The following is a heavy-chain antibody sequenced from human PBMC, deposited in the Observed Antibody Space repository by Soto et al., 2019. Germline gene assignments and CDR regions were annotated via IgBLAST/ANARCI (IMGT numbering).Heavy chain of an antibody. V-gene: IGHV1-18*01. D-gene: IGHD5-18*01. CDR2: ISAYNGNT. CDR1: GYTFTSYG. Sequence: QVQLLQSGAEVKKPCPSLKISCKPSGYTFTSYGISWVRQAPGQGLEWMGWISAYNGNTNYAQKLQGRVTMTPDTSTSTADMAVVTLRSADTAVDYCARGTPVETGRYWAEGTMVTFSS. J-gene: IGHJ4*02. CDR3: ARGTPVETGRY.